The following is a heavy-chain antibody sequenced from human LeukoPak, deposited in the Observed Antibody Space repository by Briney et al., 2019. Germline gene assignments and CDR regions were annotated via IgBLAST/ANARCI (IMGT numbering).Heavy chain of an antibody. V-gene: IGHV4-39*01. CDR3: ATLRLGELSLSYYFDY. J-gene: IGHJ4*02. D-gene: IGHD3-16*02. CDR1: GGSISSSSYY. CDR2: IYYSGST. Sequence: TSETLSLTCTVSGGSISSSSYYWGWIRQPPGKGLEWIGSIYYSGSTYYNPSLKSRVTISVDTSKNQFSLKLSSVTAADTAVYYCATLRLGELSLSYYFDYWGQGTLVTVSS.